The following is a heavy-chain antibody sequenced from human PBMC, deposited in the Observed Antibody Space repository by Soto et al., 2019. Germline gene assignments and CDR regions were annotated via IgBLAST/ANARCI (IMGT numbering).Heavy chain of an antibody. D-gene: IGHD5-12*01. V-gene: IGHV1-69*01. Sequence: QVQLVQSGAEVNKPGSSVKVSCKASGGTFSSYAISWVRQAPGQGLEWMGGIIPIFGTANYAQTFQGRVTITADESTSTAYMELSSLRSEDTSVYYCSRDHGHGDGYNPDYWGQGTMVTVSS. CDR3: SRDHGHGDGYNPDY. CDR2: IIPIFGTA. CDR1: GGTFSSYA. J-gene: IGHJ4*02.